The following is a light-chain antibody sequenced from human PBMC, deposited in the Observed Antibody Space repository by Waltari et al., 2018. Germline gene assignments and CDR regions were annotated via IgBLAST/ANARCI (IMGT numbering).Light chain of an antibody. CDR1: HNVLYSSSNKNY. J-gene: IGKJ3*01. Sequence: DIVMTQSPHSLPLSLGERATFNCRSSHNVLYSSSNKNYLAWYQQKPGQPPKLLIYWASTREAGVPDRFSGSGSGTDFTLTISSLQAEDVAVYYCQQYYYRPPTFGPGTRVDIK. CDR3: QQYYYRPPT. V-gene: IGKV4-1*01. CDR2: WAS.